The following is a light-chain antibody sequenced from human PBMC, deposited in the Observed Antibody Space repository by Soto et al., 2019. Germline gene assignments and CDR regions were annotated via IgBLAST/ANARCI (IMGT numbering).Light chain of an antibody. J-gene: IGLJ3*02. CDR1: TSDIGNYKY. Sequence: QAVVTQPASVSGSPGQSITISCTGTTSDIGNYKYVSWYQQHPGKAPKLIIYEVSNRPSRVSDRFSGSKSGNTASLTVSGLQPEDEADYHCSSYTTSNTVVFGGGTQLTVL. CDR2: EVS. V-gene: IGLV2-14*01. CDR3: SSYTTSNTVV.